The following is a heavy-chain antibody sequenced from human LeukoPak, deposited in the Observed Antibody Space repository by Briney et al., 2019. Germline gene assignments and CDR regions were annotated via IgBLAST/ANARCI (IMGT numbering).Heavy chain of an antibody. CDR2: IHLSGST. CDR1: GGSISFHC. D-gene: IGHD3-16*01. CDR3: ARGGVWYFDL. J-gene: IGHJ2*01. V-gene: IGHV4-59*11. Sequence: SETVSLTCTVSGGSISFHCWSWIRQPPGKGLEWIGYIHLSGSTYYDPSLRSRVTISGDTSKNQFSLRLNSVTAADTAVYYCARGGVWYFDLWGRGTLVTVSS.